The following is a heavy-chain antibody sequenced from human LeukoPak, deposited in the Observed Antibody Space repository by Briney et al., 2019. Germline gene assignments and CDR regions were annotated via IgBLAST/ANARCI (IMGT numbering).Heavy chain of an antibody. CDR1: GFTFSSYE. V-gene: IGHV3-43D*04. Sequence: PGGSLRLSCAASGFTFSSYEMNWVRQAPGKGLEWVSLISWNGGSTYYADSVKGRFTISRDNSKNSLYLQMNSLRPEDTALYYCAKAQNWAFDYWGQGTLVTVSS. D-gene: IGHD7-27*01. J-gene: IGHJ4*02. CDR3: AKAQNWAFDY. CDR2: ISWNGGST.